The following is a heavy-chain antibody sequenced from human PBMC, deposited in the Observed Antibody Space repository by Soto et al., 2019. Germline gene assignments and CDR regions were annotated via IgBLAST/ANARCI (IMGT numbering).Heavy chain of an antibody. D-gene: IGHD1-26*01. CDR2: ISWDGGST. J-gene: IGHJ3*02. Sequence: PGGSLRLSCAASGFTFDDYTMHWVRQAPGKGLEWVSLISWDGGSTYYADSVKGRFTISRDNSKNSLYLQMNSLRTEDTALYYCAKDINLKWELRTYAFDIWGQGTMVTVSS. CDR1: GFTFDDYT. V-gene: IGHV3-43*01. CDR3: AKDINLKWELRTYAFDI.